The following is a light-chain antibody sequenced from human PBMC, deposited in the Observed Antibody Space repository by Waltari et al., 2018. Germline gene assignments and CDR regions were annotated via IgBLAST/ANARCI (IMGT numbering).Light chain of an antibody. V-gene: IGLV2-14*03. J-gene: IGLJ3*02. CDR1: SSDVGGYNY. CDR2: DVS. CDR3: SSYTSSSTLRDWV. Sequence: SSDVGGYNYVSWYQQHPGKAPKLMIYDVSNRPSGVSNRFSGSKSGNTASMTISGLQAEDEADYYCSSYTSSSTLRDWVFGGGTKLTVL.